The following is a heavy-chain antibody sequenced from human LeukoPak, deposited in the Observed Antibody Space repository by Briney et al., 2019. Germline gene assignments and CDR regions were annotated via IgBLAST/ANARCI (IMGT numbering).Heavy chain of an antibody. Sequence: PGGSLRLSCVASGISFSDYSMNWVRQTPGKGLQWVASISSTGVYIHHAESVQGRFTVSRDNAENSLYLQMNSLRVEDTGVYYCARADFIGSHFDPWGQGTPVTVSS. V-gene: IGHV3-21*06. CDR2: ISSTGVYI. CDR3: ARADFIGSHFDP. D-gene: IGHD2/OR15-2a*01. CDR1: GISFSDYS. J-gene: IGHJ5*02.